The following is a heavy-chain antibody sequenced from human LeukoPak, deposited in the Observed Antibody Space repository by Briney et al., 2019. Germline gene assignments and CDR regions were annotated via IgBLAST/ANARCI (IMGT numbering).Heavy chain of an antibody. CDR1: GHTLSELP. D-gene: IGHD2-21*02. J-gene: IGHJ4*02. CDR2: FDPENDER. CDR3: ATEVTSIVPDY. V-gene: IGHV1-24*01. Sequence: ASVKVSCKVSGHTLSELPMYWVRQAPGDGLEWMGGFDPENDERIYAQKFRGRVTMTDDTYTNTAYMELSSLRSDDTAVYYCATEVTSIVPDYWGQGTLVTVSS.